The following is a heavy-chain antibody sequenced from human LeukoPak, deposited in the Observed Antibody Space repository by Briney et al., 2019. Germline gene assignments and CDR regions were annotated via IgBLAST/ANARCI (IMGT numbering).Heavy chain of an antibody. V-gene: IGHV4-39*01. D-gene: IGHD2-2*01. CDR1: GGSISSSRYY. Sequence: SETLSLTCTVSGGSISSSRYYWGWIRQPPGKGPEWIGTIFYSGSTYYNSSLKSRVTISADTSKNQFSLNLSSVTAADTAVYYCARLKEYRLPLYDYWGQGTLVTVSS. CDR2: IFYSGST. CDR3: ARLKEYRLPLYDY. J-gene: IGHJ4*02.